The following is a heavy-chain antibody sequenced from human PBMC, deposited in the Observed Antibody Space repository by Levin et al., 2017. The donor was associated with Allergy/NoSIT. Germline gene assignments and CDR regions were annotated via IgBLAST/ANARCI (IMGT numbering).Heavy chain of an antibody. CDR2: IYYSGST. V-gene: IGHV4-61*01. Sequence: SETLSLTCTVSGGSVSSGSYSWTWIRQSPGKGLECIGYIYYSGSTKYNPSLRSRVTISVDTSKNQLSLKLTSVTAADTAVYYCARETRDWYKGPEYFYGLDVWGQGTTVTVSS. CDR3: ARETRDWYKGPEYFYGLDV. J-gene: IGHJ6*02. D-gene: IGHD3/OR15-3a*01. CDR1: GGSVSSGSYS.